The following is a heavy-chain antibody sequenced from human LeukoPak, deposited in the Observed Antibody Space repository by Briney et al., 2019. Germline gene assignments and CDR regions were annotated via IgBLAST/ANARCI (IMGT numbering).Heavy chain of an antibody. CDR3: ARGGWSAFDI. J-gene: IGHJ3*02. V-gene: IGHV4-59*01. CDR1: GGSISSYY. CDR2: IYYSGTT. Sequence: SETLSLTCTVSGGSISSYYWSWIRQPPGPGLKWIGYIYYSGTTNYNPYLKSRVTISVDTSKNQFSMKLRSVTAADTAVYYCARGGWSAFDIWGQGTMVTVSS. D-gene: IGHD3-10*01.